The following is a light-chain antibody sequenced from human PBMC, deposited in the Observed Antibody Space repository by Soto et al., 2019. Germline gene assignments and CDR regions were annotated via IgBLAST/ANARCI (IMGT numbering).Light chain of an antibody. CDR2: YVS. J-gene: IGLJ2*01. Sequence: QSALTPPASVSGSPGQSITISCTGTSSDVGGYSYVSWYQQHPGKAPKLMIYYVSNRPSGVSNRFSGSKSGNTASLTISGLQAEDEADYYCSSFTSSSTLVVFGGGTKVTVL. CDR1: SSDVGGYSY. CDR3: SSFTSSSTLVV. V-gene: IGLV2-14*03.